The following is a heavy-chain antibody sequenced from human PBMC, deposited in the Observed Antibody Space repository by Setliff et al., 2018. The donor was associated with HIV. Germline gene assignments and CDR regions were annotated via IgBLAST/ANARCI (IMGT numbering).Heavy chain of an antibody. CDR1: GFTFSSYG. J-gene: IGHJ4*02. Sequence: HPGGSLRLSCAASGFTFSSYGMHWVRQAPGKGLEWVAVIWSDGSNKYYADSVKGRFTISRDNSKNTLYLQMNSLRAEDTAVYYCAKESPRAGYSVFDYWGQGTQVTVSS. D-gene: IGHD5-18*01. CDR2: IWSDGSNK. CDR3: AKESPRAGYSVFDY. V-gene: IGHV3-33*06.